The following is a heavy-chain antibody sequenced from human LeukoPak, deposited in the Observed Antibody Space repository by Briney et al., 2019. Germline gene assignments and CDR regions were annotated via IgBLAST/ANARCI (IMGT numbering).Heavy chain of an antibody. V-gene: IGHV3-9*01. CDR3: ARRTTYFGWLPSESPSCFDY. J-gene: IGHJ4*02. CDR1: GFTFDDYA. CDR2: ISWNSGSI. Sequence: GGSLRLSCAASGFTFDDYAMHWVRQAPGKGLEWVSGISWNSGSIGYADSVKGRFTISRDNAKNSLYLQMNSLTAEDTAVYYCARRTTYFGWLPSESPSCFDYWGQGTLITVSS. D-gene: IGHD3-9*01.